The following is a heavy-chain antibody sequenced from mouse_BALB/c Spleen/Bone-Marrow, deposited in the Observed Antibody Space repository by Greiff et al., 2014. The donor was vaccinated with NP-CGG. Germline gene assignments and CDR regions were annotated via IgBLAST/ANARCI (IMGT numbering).Heavy chain of an antibody. J-gene: IGHJ2*01. D-gene: IGHD2-10*02. CDR3: ARKYGDY. CDR1: GYPFSSYW. V-gene: IGHV1-80*01. Sequence: VKLMESGAELVRPGSSVKISCKASGYPFSSYWMSWVKQRPGQGLEWIGQIYPGDGETNYNGKFKGNATLTADKSSSTAYMQLISLTSEDSAVYFCARKYGDYWGQGTTPTVSS. CDR2: IYPGDGET.